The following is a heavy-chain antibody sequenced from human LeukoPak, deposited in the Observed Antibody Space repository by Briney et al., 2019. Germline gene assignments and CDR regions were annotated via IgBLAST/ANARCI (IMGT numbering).Heavy chain of an antibody. CDR3: ARHDGYNYARIDY. V-gene: IGHV4-39*01. D-gene: IGHD5-18*01. Sequence: SETLSLTCAVSGGSISSNSYYWGWIRQPPGKGLEWIGFLFYGGDTYYNPSLKSRVAISVDTFKNQFSLKLTSVTAADTAVYFCARHDGYNYARIDYWGQGTLVTVSS. CDR1: GGSISSNSYY. CDR2: LFYGGDT. J-gene: IGHJ4*02.